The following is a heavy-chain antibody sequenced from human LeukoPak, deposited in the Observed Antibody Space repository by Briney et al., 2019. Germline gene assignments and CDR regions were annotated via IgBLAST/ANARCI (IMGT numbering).Heavy chain of an antibody. CDR1: GFTFSSYW. CDR2: INSDGSST. CDR3: ARDSTSSWYRDAFDI. V-gene: IGHV3-74*01. D-gene: IGHD6-13*01. Sequence: PGRSLRLSCAASGFTFSSYWMHWVRHAPGKGLVWVSRINSDGSSTSYADSVKGRFTISRDNAKNTLYLQMNSLRAEDTAVYYCARDSTSSWYRDAFDIWGQGTMVTVSS. J-gene: IGHJ3*02.